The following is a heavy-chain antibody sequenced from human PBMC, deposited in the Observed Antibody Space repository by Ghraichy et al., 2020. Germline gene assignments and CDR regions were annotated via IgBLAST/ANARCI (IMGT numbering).Heavy chain of an antibody. CDR2: INHSGST. Sequence: SETLSLTCAVYGGSFSGYYWSWIRQPPGKGLEWIGEINHSGSTNYNPSLKSRVTISVDTSKNQFSLKLSSVTAADTAVYYCARAVGRKETMVRGLERRWFDPWGQGTLVTVSS. J-gene: IGHJ5*02. CDR1: GGSFSGYY. CDR3: ARAVGRKETMVRGLERRWFDP. V-gene: IGHV4-34*01. D-gene: IGHD3-10*01.